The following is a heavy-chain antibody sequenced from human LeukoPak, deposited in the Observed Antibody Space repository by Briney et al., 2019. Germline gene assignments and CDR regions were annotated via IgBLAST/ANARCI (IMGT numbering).Heavy chain of an antibody. J-gene: IGHJ6*03. Sequence: GGSLRLSCAASGFTFSSYWMHWVRQAPGKGLVWVSRINSDGSSTRYADSVKGRFTISRDNAKNTLYLQMNSLRAEDTAVYYCARGDMYLGYYYMDVWGKGTTVTVSS. CDR1: GFTFSSYW. CDR3: ARGDMYLGYYYMDV. D-gene: IGHD2-15*01. V-gene: IGHV3-74*01. CDR2: INSDGSST.